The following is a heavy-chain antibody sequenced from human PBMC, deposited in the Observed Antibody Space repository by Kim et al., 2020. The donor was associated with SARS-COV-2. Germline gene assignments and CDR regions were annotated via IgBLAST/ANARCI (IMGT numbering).Heavy chain of an antibody. D-gene: IGHD5-18*01. CDR3: ARLYPVGDTAMGFFDY. V-gene: IGHV4-39*01. J-gene: IGHJ4*02. Sequence: SLKSRVTISVDTSKNQFSLKLSSVTAADTAVYYCARLYPVGDTAMGFFDYWGQGTLVTVSS.